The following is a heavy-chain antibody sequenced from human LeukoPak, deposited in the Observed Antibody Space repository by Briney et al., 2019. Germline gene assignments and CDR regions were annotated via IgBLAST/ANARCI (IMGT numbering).Heavy chain of an antibody. CDR2: IYYSGST. D-gene: IGHD5-18*01. J-gene: IGHJ3*02. CDR3: ASTRGYSYGFGDAFDI. CDR1: GGSISSSSYY. Sequence: PSETLSLTCTASGGSISSSSYYWGWIRQPPGKGLEWIGSIYYSGSTYYNPSLKSRVTISVDTSKNQFSLKLSSVTAADTAVYYCASTRGYSYGFGDAFDIWGQGTMVTVSS. V-gene: IGHV4-39*01.